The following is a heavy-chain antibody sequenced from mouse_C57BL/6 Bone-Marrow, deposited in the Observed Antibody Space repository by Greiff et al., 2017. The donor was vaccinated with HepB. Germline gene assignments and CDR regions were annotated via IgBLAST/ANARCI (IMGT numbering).Heavy chain of an antibody. D-gene: IGHD1-1*01. CDR2: ISNGGGST. J-gene: IGHJ3*01. CDR1: GFTFSDYY. V-gene: IGHV5-12*01. Sequence: DVKLVESGGGLVQPGGSLKLSCAASGFTFSDYYMYWVRQTPEKRLEWVAYISNGGGSTYYPDTVKGRFTISRDNAKNTLYLQMSRLKSEDTAMYYCARHADTTVPHYWGQGTLVTVSA. CDR3: ARHADTTVPHY.